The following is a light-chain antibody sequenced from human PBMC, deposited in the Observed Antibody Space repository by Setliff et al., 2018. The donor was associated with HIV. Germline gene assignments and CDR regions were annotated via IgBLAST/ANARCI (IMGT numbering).Light chain of an antibody. CDR3: QSYDSSLSGYG. CDR1: SSNIGAHYD. CDR2: GNN. V-gene: IGLV1-40*01. Sequence: QSVLTQPPSVSGAPGQRVTISCTGSSSNIGAHYDVHWYQQLPGTAPKLLIYGNNNRPSGVPDRSSGSKSGTSASLAITGLQAEDEADYYCQSYDSSLSGYGFGTGTKV. J-gene: IGLJ1*01.